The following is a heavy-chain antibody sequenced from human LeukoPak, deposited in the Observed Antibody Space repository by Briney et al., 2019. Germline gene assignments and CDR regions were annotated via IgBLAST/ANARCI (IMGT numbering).Heavy chain of an antibody. J-gene: IGHJ4*02. D-gene: IGHD3-10*01. Sequence: GGSLRLSCAASGVTFSSYSMNWGRQAPGKGLEWVWYISSSSSTIYYADSVKGRFTISRDNAKNSLYLQMNSLRAEDTAVYYCARDPPGTGVRGVILYHFDYWGQGPLVTVSS. CDR3: ARDPPGTGVRGVILYHFDY. CDR1: GVTFSSYS. V-gene: IGHV3-48*04. CDR2: ISSSSSTI.